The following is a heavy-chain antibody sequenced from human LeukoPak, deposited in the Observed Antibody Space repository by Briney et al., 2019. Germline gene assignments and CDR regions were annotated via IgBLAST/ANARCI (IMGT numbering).Heavy chain of an antibody. D-gene: IGHD3-10*01. J-gene: IGHJ6*03. Sequence: GASVKVSCKASGGTFSSYAISWVRQAPGQGLEWMGGIIPIFGTANYAQKFQGRVAITADESTSTAYMELSSLRSEDTAVYYCARQNVLLWFGESYYYYMDVWGKGTTVTISS. CDR2: IIPIFGTA. CDR1: GGTFSSYA. V-gene: IGHV1-69*13. CDR3: ARQNVLLWFGESYYYYMDV.